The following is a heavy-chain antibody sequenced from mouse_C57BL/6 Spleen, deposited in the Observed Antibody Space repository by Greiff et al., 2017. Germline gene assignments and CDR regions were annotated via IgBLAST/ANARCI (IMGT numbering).Heavy chain of an antibody. CDR1: GFSLSTFGMG. D-gene: IGHD1-1*01. V-gene: IGHV8-8*01. J-gene: IGHJ2*01. CDR2: IWWDDDK. CDR3: ARIPHYYYGPVSYFDY. Sequence: QVTLKESGPGILQPSQTLSLTCSFSGFSLSTFGMGVGWIRQPSGKGLEWLAHIWWDDDKYYNPALKSRLTISKDTSKNQVFLKIANVDTADTATYYCARIPHYYYGPVSYFDYWGQGTTLTVSS.